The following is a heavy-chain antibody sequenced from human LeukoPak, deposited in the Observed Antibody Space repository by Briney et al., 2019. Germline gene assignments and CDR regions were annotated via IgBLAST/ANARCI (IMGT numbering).Heavy chain of an antibody. D-gene: IGHD3-22*01. CDR1: GFTSDDYA. CDR3: AKDYYYDSSGFLDY. Sequence: GRSLRLSCAASGFTSDDYAMHWVRQAPGKGLEWVSGISWNSGSIGYADSVKGRFTISRDNAKNSLYLQMNSLRAEDTALYYCAKDYYYDSSGFLDYWGQGTLVTVSS. V-gene: IGHV3-9*02. CDR2: ISWNSGSI. J-gene: IGHJ4*02.